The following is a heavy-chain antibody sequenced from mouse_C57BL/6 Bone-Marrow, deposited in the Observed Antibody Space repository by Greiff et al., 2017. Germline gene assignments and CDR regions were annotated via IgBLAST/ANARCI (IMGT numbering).Heavy chain of an antibody. CDR1: GYTFTSYW. Sequence: QVQLQQPGTELVKPGASVKLSCKASGYTFTSYWMHWVKQRPGQGLEWIGNINPSNGGTNYNEKFKSKATVTVDKASSTADMQLSSLTSEDSAVYYCARPTNYGSSYDYAMDYWGQGTSVTVSS. J-gene: IGHJ4*01. V-gene: IGHV1-53*01. CDR3: ARPTNYGSSYDYAMDY. D-gene: IGHD1-1*01. CDR2: INPSNGGT.